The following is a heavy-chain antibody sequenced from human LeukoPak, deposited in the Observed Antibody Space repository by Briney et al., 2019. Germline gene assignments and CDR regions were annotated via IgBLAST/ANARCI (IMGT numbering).Heavy chain of an antibody. J-gene: IGHJ4*02. V-gene: IGHV3-30-3*01. CDR1: GFTFSSYA. D-gene: IGHD5-24*01. CDR3: ASDMKRWLQSWGFDY. Sequence: GGSLRLSCAASGFTFSSYAMHWVRRAPGKGLEWVAVISYDGSNKYYADSVKGRFTISRDNSKNTPYLQMNSLRAEDTAVYYRASDMKRWLQSWGFDYWGQGTLVTVSS. CDR2: ISYDGSNK.